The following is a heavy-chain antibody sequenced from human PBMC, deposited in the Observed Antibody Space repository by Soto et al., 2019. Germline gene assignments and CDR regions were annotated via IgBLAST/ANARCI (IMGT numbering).Heavy chain of an antibody. CDR1: GGSFSGYY. CDR2: INHSGST. CDR3: ARGRGRYYYGSGAPPYYYGMDV. D-gene: IGHD3-10*01. V-gene: IGHV4-34*01. Sequence: SETLSLTCAVYGGSFSGYYWSWIRQPPGKGLEWIGEINHSGSTNYNPSLKSRVTISVDTSKNQFSLKLSSVTAADTAVYYCARGRGRYYYGSGAPPYYYGMDVWGQGTTVTVSS. J-gene: IGHJ6*02.